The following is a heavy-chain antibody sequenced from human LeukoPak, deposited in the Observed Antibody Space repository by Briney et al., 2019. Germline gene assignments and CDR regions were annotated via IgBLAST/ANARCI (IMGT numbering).Heavy chain of an antibody. V-gene: IGHV3-72*01. Sequence: GGSLRLSCAASGFTLSNYAMSWVRQAPGKGLEWLGLRRTKGDSYATEYAASVKGRFSISSDESKNSVYLQMNSLKTEDTAVYFCAREYFYGMDVWGQGTTVTVSS. J-gene: IGHJ6*02. CDR2: RRTKGDSYAT. CDR3: AREYFYGMDV. CDR1: GFTLSNYA.